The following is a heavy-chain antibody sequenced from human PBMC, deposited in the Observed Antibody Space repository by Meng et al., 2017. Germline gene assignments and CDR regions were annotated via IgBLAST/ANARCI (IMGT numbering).Heavy chain of an antibody. CDR3: ARVGATMLMQDAFDV. CDR2: IYYSGST. Sequence: ESLKISCTASGGSISSYYWSWIRQPPGKGLVWIGYIYYSGSTNYYPSFKSRVTISVDTSKNQSSLKLSSVTAADAAVYYCARVGATMLMQDAFDVWGQGTRVTVSS. V-gene: IGHV4-59*01. J-gene: IGHJ3*01. D-gene: IGHD1-26*01. CDR1: GGSISSYY.